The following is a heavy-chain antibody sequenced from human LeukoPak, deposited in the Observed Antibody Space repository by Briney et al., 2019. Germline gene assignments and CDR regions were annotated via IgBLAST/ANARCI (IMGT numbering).Heavy chain of an antibody. CDR1: GGSFSSYY. V-gene: IGHV4-59*01. CDR3: AGSNTYSSGYYRFDY. J-gene: IGHJ4*02. CDR2: IYYSGST. D-gene: IGHD3-22*01. Sequence: PSETLSLTCTASGGSFSSYYWSWIRQPPGKGLEWIGYIYYSGSTNYNPSLKSRVTISVDTSKNQFSLKLSSVTAADTAVYYCAGSNTYSSGYYRFDYWGQGTLVTVSS.